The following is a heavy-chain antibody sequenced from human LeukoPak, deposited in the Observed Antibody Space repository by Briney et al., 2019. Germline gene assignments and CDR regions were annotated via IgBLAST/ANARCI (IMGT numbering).Heavy chain of an antibody. J-gene: IGHJ4*02. CDR1: GYTFTSYG. Sequence: ASVKVSCKASGYTFTSYGISWVRQAPGQGLEWMGWISAYNGNTNYAQKFQGRVTMTTDTSTRTAYMELSSLRSEDTAVYYCARGWLAETTVVTPYNYWGQGTLVTVSS. D-gene: IGHD2-21*02. V-gene: IGHV1-18*01. CDR2: ISAYNGNT. CDR3: ARGWLAETTVVTPYNY.